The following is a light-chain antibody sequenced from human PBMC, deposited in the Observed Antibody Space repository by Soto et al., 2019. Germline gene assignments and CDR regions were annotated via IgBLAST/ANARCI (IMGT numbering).Light chain of an antibody. CDR2: DAS. Sequence: DIQMTQSPSTLSASLGDRVTITCRSSQSMIDWLAWYQQKPGKAPKVLIYDASSLQSGVPSRFSGSRSGTEFTLTIDSLQPDDVATYYCLRYNAFSQTFGQGTKVEI. V-gene: IGKV1-5*01. CDR3: LRYNAFSQT. CDR1: QSMIDW. J-gene: IGKJ1*01.